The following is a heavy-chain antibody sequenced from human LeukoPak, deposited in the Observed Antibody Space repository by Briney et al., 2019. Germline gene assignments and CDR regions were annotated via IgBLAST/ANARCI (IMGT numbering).Heavy chain of an antibody. CDR3: ATVSEGVVIRDASDI. V-gene: IGHV1-24*01. CDR1: GYTLTELS. D-gene: IGHD3-3*01. J-gene: IGHJ3*02. CDR2: FDPEDGET. Sequence: AASVKVSCKVSGYTLTELSMHWVRQAPGKGLEWMGGFDPEDGETIYAQKFQGRVTMTEDTSTDTAYMELSSLRSEDTAVYYCATVSEGVVIRDASDIWGQGTMVTVSS.